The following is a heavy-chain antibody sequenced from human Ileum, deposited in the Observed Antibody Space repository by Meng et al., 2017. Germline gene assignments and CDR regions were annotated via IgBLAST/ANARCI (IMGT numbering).Heavy chain of an antibody. V-gene: IGHV3-21*01. D-gene: IGHD2-15*01. CDR1: GFTFSSNC. CDR3: ASRGDCSGGRCPFDY. J-gene: IGHJ4*02. Sequence: GGSLRLSCAASGFTFSSNCINWVRQAPGRGLEWVSSISGSGTYIYYADSVKGRFTISRDNAKNSLYLQMNSLRAEDTAVYYCASRGDCSGGRCPFDYWGQGTLVTVSS. CDR2: ISGSGTYI.